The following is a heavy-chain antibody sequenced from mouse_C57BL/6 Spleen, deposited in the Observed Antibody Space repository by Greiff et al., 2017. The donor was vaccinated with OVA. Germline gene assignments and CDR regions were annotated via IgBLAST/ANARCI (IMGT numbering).Heavy chain of an antibody. V-gene: IGHV1-59*01. Sequence: VKLQQPGAELVRPGTSVKLSCKASGYTFTSYWMHWVKQRPGQGLEWIGVIDPSDSYTNYNQKFKGKATLTVDTSSSTAYMQLSSLTSEDSAVYYCARSDGTTRYFDYWGQGTTLTVSS. CDR1: GYTFTSYW. CDR3: ARSDGTTRYFDY. D-gene: IGHD1-1*01. CDR2: IDPSDSYT. J-gene: IGHJ2*01.